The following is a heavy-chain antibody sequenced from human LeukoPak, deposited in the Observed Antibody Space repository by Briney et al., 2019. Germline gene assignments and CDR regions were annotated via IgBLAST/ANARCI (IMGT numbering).Heavy chain of an antibody. CDR1: GFTFSSYA. CDR2: ISYDGSNK. J-gene: IGHJ4*02. V-gene: IGHV3-30-3*01. Sequence: GGSLRLSCAASGFTFSSYAMHWVRQAPGKGLEWVAVISYDGSNKYYADSVKGRFTISRDNSKNTLYLQMNSLRAEDTAVYYCARGELADYDFWSGPFDYWGQGTLVTVSS. CDR3: ARGELADYDFWSGPFDY. D-gene: IGHD3-3*01.